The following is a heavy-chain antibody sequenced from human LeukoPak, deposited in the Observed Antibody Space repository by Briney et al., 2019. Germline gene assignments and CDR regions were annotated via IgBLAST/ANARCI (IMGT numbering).Heavy chain of an antibody. CDR1: GGSVSGGNYY. CDR3: TRTGSTGGY. Sequence: SETLSLTCTVSGGSVSGGNYYCSWIRHSPGKGLEWIGYIHYSGSTVYNPSLKSRVTMSIDTSKNQFSLNLSSATAADTAVYYCTRTGSTGGYWGQGTLVTVSS. V-gene: IGHV4-61*01. CDR2: IHYSGST. D-gene: IGHD1-7*01. J-gene: IGHJ4*02.